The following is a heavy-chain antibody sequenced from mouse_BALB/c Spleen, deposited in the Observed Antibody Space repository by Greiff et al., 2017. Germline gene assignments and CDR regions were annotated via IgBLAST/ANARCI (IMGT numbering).Heavy chain of an antibody. J-gene: IGHJ4*01. V-gene: IGHV1-82*01. CDR1: GYAFSSSW. CDR2: IYPGDGDT. CDR3: ARGGGNYVGYYAMDY. D-gene: IGHD2-1*01. Sequence: VQLQQSGPELVKPGASVKISCKASGYAFSSSWMNWVKQRPGQGLEWIGRIYPGDGDTNYNGKFKGKATLTADKSSSTAYMQLSSLTSVDSAVYFCARGGGNYVGYYAMDYWGQGTSVTVSS.